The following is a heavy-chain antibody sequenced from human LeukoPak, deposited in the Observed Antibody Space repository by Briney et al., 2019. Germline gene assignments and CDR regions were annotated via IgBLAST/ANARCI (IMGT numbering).Heavy chain of an antibody. CDR3: AKSHRGHCSTTTCDDEGDY. V-gene: IGHV3-21*04. Sequence: GGSLRLSCAASGFTFSSYSMNWVRQAPGKGLEWVSSISSSSNYIYYADSVKGRFTISRDNAKNSLYLQLNSLRAEDTAVYYCAKSHRGHCSTTTCDDEGDYWGQGTLVTVSS. CDR1: GFTFSSYS. CDR2: ISSSSNYI. D-gene: IGHD2-2*01. J-gene: IGHJ4*02.